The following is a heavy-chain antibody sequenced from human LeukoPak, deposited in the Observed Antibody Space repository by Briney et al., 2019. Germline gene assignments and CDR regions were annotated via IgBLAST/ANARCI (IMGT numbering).Heavy chain of an antibody. CDR2: IKQDGSEK. D-gene: IGHD6-13*01. V-gene: IGHV3-7*01. CDR3: ARLPIAGTDYFDY. J-gene: IGHJ4*02. CDR1: GFTFNSYW. Sequence: PGGSLRLSCAASGFTFNSYWMSWVRQAPGKGLEWVANIKQDGSEKHYVDSVKGRFTISRDNAKNSLYLQMNSLRAEDTAVYYCARLPIAGTDYFDYWGQGTLVTVSS.